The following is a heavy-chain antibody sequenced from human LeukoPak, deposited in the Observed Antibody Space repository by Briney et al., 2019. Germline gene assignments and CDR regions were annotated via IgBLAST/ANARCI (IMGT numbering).Heavy chain of an antibody. CDR3: AKGVVVAPDVTPFDY. Sequence: GGSLRLSCAASGFTFSTYEMNWVRQAPGKGLEWVSYISSSGNTIYYADSVKGRFTISRDNSKNTLYLQMNSLRAEDTAVYYCAKGVVVAPDVTPFDYWGQGTLVTVSS. D-gene: IGHD2-2*01. V-gene: IGHV3-48*03. CDR1: GFTFSTYE. CDR2: ISSSGNTI. J-gene: IGHJ4*02.